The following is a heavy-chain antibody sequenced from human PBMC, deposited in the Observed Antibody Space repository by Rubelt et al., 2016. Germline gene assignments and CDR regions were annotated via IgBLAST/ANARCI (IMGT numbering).Heavy chain of an antibody. CDR2: IYSDGSST. CDR1: GFTFSSYW. CDR3: AKYGRSIAAAGNWYFDL. D-gene: IGHD6-13*01. V-gene: IGHV3-74*01. Sequence: GGSLRLSCAASGFTFSSYWMHWVRQAPGKGLEWVSRIYSDGSSTNYADSVKGRFTISRDNSKNTLYLQMNSLRAEDTAVYYCAKYGRSIAAAGNWYFDLWGRGTLVTVSS. J-gene: IGHJ2*01.